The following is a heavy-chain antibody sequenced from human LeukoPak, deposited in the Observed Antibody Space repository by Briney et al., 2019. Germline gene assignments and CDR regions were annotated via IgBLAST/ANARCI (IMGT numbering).Heavy chain of an antibody. J-gene: IGHJ5*02. V-gene: IGHV4-30-4*08. CDR1: GGSISSGDYY. D-gene: IGHD6-13*01. CDR2: IYYSGST. CDR3: ARGIAAAGRGWFDP. Sequence: PSETLSLTCTVSGGSISSGDYYWSWIRQPPGKGLEWIGYIYYSGSTNYNPSLKSRVTISVDTSKNQFSLKLSSVTAADTAVYYCARGIAAAGRGWFDPWGQGTLVTVSS.